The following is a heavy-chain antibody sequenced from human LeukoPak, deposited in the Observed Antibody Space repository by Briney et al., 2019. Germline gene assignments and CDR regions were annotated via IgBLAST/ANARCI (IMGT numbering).Heavy chain of an antibody. CDR1: GLTFSIYA. Sequence: PGGSLSLSCAASGLTFSIYAMSWVRQAPLKGLEWVSTISGSGDRTDYADSVKGRFTISRDNSKNTLYLQMNGLRAEDTAIYYCAKDHEVVVSAAHDLWGQGTLVTVSS. D-gene: IGHD2-2*01. V-gene: IGHV3-23*01. CDR3: AKDHEVVVSAAHDL. J-gene: IGHJ4*02. CDR2: ISGSGDRT.